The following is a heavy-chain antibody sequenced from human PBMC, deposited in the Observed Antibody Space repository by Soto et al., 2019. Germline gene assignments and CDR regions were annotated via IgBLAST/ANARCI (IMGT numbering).Heavy chain of an antibody. CDR3: AAAPDGGTSVDY. D-gene: IGHD2-15*01. V-gene: IGHV1-58*01. CDR1: GFTFTSSA. J-gene: IGHJ4*02. Sequence: GASVKVSFKASGFTFTSSAVQRLRQARGQRLEWIGWIVVGSGNTNYAQKFQERVTITRGMSTSTAYMELSSLRSEDTAVYYCAAAPDGGTSVDYWGQGTLVTVSS. CDR2: IVVGSGNT.